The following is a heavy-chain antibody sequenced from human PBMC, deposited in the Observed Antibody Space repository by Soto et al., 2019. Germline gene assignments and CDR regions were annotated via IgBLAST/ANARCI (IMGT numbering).Heavy chain of an antibody. CDR1: GFTFSSYS. V-gene: IGHV3-21*01. D-gene: IGHD6-19*01. CDR2: ISSSSSYI. CDR3: AREVRWLETEPNWFDP. J-gene: IGHJ5*02. Sequence: EVQLVESGGGLVQPGGSLRLSCAASGFTFSSYSMNWVRQAPGKGLEWVSSISSSSSYIYYADSVKGRFTISRDNAKNSLYLQMNSLRAEDTAVYYCAREVRWLETEPNWFDPWGQGTLVTVSS.